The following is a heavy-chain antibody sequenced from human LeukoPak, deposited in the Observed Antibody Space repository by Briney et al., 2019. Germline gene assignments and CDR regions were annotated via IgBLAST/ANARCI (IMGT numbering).Heavy chain of an antibody. J-gene: IGHJ4*02. V-gene: IGHV3-23*01. D-gene: IGHD2-21*02. Sequence: GLSLRLSCAASRFTFSSYAMSLVLQAPGKGVEWGSASSGSGGRTYYADSVKRRFTISRDNSKNTLYLQINSLRAEDTAVYYCAKDGNALAYCGGDCYSPEFRYWGQGTLVTVSS. CDR3: AKDGNALAYCGGDCYSPEFRY. CDR2: SSGSGGRT. CDR1: RFTFSSYA.